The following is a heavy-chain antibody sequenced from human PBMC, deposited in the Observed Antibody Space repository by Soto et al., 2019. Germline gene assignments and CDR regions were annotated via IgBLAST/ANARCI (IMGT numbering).Heavy chain of an antibody. V-gene: IGHV3-33*01. D-gene: IGHD4-17*01. CDR3: ARDIYGDYLVIDY. CDR1: GFTFRSYG. Sequence: QVQLVESGGGVVQPGRSLRLSCAASGFTFRSYGMHWVRQAPGKGLEWVAVIWYDGSNKYYADSVKGRFTISRDNSKNTLYLQMNRLRAEDTAVYYCARDIYGDYLVIDYWGQGTLVTVSS. J-gene: IGHJ4*02. CDR2: IWYDGSNK.